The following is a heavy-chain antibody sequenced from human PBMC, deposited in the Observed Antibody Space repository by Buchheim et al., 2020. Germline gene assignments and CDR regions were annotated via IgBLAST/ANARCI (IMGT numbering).Heavy chain of an antibody. J-gene: IGHJ6*02. CDR3: AREGNDFWSGYAVFYGMDV. V-gene: IGHV1-46*01. Sequence: QGQLVQSGAEMKMPGASVIVSCRASGFPLTNYYIHWVRQAPGQGLEWVGRINPSGGDTIYAQRFQGRVTMTRDTSTSNVDMELRSLRSDDSAVYFCAREGNDFWSGYAVFYGMDVWGQGTT. CDR2: INPSGGDT. D-gene: IGHD3-3*01. CDR1: GFPLTNYY.